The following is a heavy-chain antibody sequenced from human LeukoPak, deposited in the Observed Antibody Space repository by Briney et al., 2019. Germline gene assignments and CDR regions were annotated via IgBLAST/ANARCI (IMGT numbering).Heavy chain of an antibody. Sequence: PSETLSLTCAVYGGSFSGYYWSWIRQPPGKGLEWIGEVNHSGSTNYNPSLRSRVTISVDTSKNQFSLKLSSVTAADTAVYYCARDDRYYGMDVWGQGTTVTVSS. V-gene: IGHV4-34*01. CDR2: VNHSGST. J-gene: IGHJ6*02. CDR3: ARDDRYYGMDV. D-gene: IGHD1-1*01. CDR1: GGSFSGYY.